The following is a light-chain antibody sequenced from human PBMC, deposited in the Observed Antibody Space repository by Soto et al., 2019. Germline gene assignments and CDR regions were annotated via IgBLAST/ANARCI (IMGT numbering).Light chain of an antibody. V-gene: IGKV3-20*01. CDR1: QSISNNF. Sequence: EIVLTQSPGTLSLSPGESAALSCRASQSISNNFLAWYQRKPGQAPRLLIYGASYRATDIPSRFIGSGSGTDFTLTITKLEPDDFSVYYCQQDGGSPPTCGQGTTVEVK. J-gene: IGKJ1*01. CDR2: GAS. CDR3: QQDGGSPPT.